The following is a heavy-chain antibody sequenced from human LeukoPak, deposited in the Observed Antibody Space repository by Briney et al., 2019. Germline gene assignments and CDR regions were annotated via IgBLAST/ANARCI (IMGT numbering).Heavy chain of an antibody. CDR2: ISYDGSNK. D-gene: IGHD2-2*01. J-gene: IGHJ5*02. V-gene: IGHV3-30-3*01. Sequence: GGSLRLSCAASGFTFSSYATHWVRQAPGKGLEWVAVISYDGSNKYYADSVKGRFTFSRDNSKNTLYLQMNSLRAEDTAVYYCARDARCGGTSCQGWFDPWGQGTLVTVSS. CDR1: GFTFSSYA. CDR3: ARDARCGGTSCQGWFDP.